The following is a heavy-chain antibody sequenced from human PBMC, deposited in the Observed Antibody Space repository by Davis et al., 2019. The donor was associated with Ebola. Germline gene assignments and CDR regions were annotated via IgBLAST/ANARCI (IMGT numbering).Heavy chain of an antibody. V-gene: IGHV1-2*04. CDR2: INPNSGGT. J-gene: IGHJ6*02. D-gene: IGHD5-24*01. CDR1: GYTFTGYY. CDR3: ARAGPTGHGYNTYYYYYGMDV. Sequence: ASVKVSCKASGYTFTGYYMHWVRQAPGQGLEWMGWINPNSGGTNYAQKFQGWVTMTRDTSISTAYMELSRLRSDDTAVYYGARAGPTGHGYNTYYYYYGMDVWGQGTTVTVSS.